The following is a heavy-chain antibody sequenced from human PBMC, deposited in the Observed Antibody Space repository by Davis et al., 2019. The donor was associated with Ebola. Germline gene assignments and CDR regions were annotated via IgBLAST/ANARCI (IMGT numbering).Heavy chain of an antibody. CDR3: ARGRDFWNY. V-gene: IGHV4-34*01. D-gene: IGHD3-3*01. J-gene: IGHJ4*02. Sequence: SETLSLTCTVSGGSISSHYWSWIRQPPGKGLEWIGEINHSGSTNYNPSLKSRVTISVDTSKNQFSLKLSAVTAADTAVYYCARGRDFWNYWGQGTLVTVSS. CDR1: GGSISSHY. CDR2: INHSGST.